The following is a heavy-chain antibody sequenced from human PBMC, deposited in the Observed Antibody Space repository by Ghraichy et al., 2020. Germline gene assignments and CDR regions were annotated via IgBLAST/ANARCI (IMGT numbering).Heavy chain of an antibody. CDR2: IDLDGSGK. CDR1: GFSFSSSW. V-gene: IGHV3-7*01. Sequence: GGSLRLSCAASGFSFSSSWMGWVRQAPGKGLEWVATIDLDGSGKYYVDSVKVRFTISRDNAENSVSLQMNRLRIEDSAVYYCGRDAWDIWGQGTLVTVSS. CDR3: GRDAWDI. D-gene: IGHD1-26*01. J-gene: IGHJ4*02.